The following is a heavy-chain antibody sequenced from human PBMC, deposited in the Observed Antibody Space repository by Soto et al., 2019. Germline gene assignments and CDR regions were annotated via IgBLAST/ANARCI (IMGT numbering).Heavy chain of an antibody. CDR1: GVSISSSSYY. D-gene: IGHD6-13*01. CDR2: IYYSGST. CDR3: ARLLIAAAGVDAFDI. J-gene: IGHJ3*02. Sequence: SETLSLTCTVSGVSISSSSYYWGWIRQPPGKGLEWIGSIYYSGSTYYNPSLKSRVTISVDTSKNQFSLKLSSVTAADTAVYYCARLLIAAAGVDAFDIWGQGTMVT. V-gene: IGHV4-39*01.